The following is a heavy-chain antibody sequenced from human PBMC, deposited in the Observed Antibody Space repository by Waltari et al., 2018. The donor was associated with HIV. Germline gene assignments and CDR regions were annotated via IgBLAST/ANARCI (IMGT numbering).Heavy chain of an antibody. V-gene: IGHV3-9*01. CDR1: GFNFDDYA. CDR2: ISWNSGSI. J-gene: IGHJ4*02. D-gene: IGHD6-19*01. Sequence: EVQLVESGVGLVQPGRSLRLACAASGFNFDDYAMHWVRQAPGKGLEWVSGISWNSGSIGYADSVKGRFTISRDNAKNSLYLQMNSLRTEDTALYYCAKERAQWLVLDYWGQGTLVTVSS. CDR3: AKERAQWLVLDY.